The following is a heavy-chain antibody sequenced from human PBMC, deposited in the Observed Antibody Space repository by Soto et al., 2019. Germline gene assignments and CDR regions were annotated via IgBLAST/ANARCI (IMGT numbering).Heavy chain of an antibody. CDR1: GFTFSSYS. D-gene: IGHD6-13*01. Sequence: GGSLRLSCAASGFTFSSYSMNWVRQAPGKGLEWVSSISSSSSYIYYADSVKGRFTISRDNAKNSLYLQMNSLRAEDTAVYYCARDIAAAGIGYGYWGQGTLVTVS. CDR3: ARDIAAAGIGYGY. J-gene: IGHJ4*02. CDR2: ISSSSSYI. V-gene: IGHV3-21*01.